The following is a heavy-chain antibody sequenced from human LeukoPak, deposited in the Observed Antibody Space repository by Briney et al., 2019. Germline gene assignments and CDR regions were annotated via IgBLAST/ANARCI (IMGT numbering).Heavy chain of an antibody. CDR2: IWYDGSNK. V-gene: IGHV3-33*01. J-gene: IGHJ6*02. CDR1: GFTFSSYG. Sequence: GGSLRLSCAASGFTFSSYGMHWVRQAPGKGLEWVAVIWYDGSNKYYADSVKGRFTISRDNSKNTLYLQMNSLRAEDTAVYYCARDAIAAAGYGMDVWGQGTTVTVSS. CDR3: ARDAIAAAGYGMDV. D-gene: IGHD6-13*01.